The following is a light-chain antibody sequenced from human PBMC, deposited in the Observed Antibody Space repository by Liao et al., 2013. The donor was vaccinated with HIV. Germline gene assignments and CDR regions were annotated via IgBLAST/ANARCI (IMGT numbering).Light chain of an antibody. Sequence: SHELTQPPSVSVAPGKTARITCGGNNIGSKSVHWYQQKPGQAPVLVIYYDSDRPSGIPERFSGSNSGNTATLTISRVEAGDEADYYCQVWDSSSDRNWVFGGGTKLTVL. J-gene: IGLJ3*02. CDR1: NIGSKS. V-gene: IGLV3-21*04. CDR3: QVWDSSSDRNWV. CDR2: YDS.